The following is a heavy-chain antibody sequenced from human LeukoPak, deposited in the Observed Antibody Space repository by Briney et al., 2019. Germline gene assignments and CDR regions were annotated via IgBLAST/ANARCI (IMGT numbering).Heavy chain of an antibody. J-gene: IGHJ5*02. CDR2: ISSSGGTT. D-gene: IGHD6-19*01. CDR1: GFTFSSYA. V-gene: IGHV3-23*01. Sequence: PGGSLRLSCAASGFTFSSYAMSWVRQAPGKGLEWVSGISSSGGTTYYADSMKGRFTISRDNSKNTLYLQMNSLRAEDTAVYYCAKSYPVAGRGDWFDPWAREPWSPSPQ. CDR3: AKSYPVAGRGDWFDP.